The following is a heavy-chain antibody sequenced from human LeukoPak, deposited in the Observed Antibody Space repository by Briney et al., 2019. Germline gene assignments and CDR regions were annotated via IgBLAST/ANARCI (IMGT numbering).Heavy chain of an antibody. CDR2: MDPNSGSA. V-gene: IGHV1-8*01. CDR1: GYTFTSYD. D-gene: IGHD6-19*01. CDR3: ARVASSGWYYFDY. J-gene: IGHJ4*02. Sequence: ASVKDSCKASGYTFTSYDIDWVRQATGQGLEWMGWMDPNSGSAGYAQKFQGRVTMTWNASISTAYMELSSLRSEDTAVYYCARVASSGWYYFDYWGQGTLVTVSS.